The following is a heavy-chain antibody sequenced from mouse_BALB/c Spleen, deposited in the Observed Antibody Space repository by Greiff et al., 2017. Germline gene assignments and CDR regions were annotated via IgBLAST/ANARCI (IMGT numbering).Heavy chain of an antibody. V-gene: IGHV1-69*02. CDR2: IYPSDSYT. CDR3: TAYYYCPYYAMDY. Sequence: QVQLQQPGAELVRPGASVKLSCKASGYTFTSYWINWVKQRPGQGLEWIGNIYPSDSYTNYNQKFKDKATLTVDKSSSTAYMQLSSPTSEDSAVYYCTAYYYCPYYAMDYWGQGTSVTVSS. CDR1: GYTFTSYW. J-gene: IGHJ4*01. D-gene: IGHD1-1*01.